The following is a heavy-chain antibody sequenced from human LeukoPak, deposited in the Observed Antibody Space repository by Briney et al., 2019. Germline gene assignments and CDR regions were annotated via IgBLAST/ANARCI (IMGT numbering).Heavy chain of an antibody. Sequence: PSETLSLTCTVSGGSISSSSYYWGWIRQPPGKGLEWIGSIYYSGSTYYNPSLKSRVTISVDTSKNQFSLKLSSVTAADTAAYYCARQEGSQNFDYWGQGTLVTVSS. CDR2: IYYSGST. V-gene: IGHV4-39*01. J-gene: IGHJ4*02. CDR3: ARQEGSQNFDY. CDR1: GGSISSSSYY.